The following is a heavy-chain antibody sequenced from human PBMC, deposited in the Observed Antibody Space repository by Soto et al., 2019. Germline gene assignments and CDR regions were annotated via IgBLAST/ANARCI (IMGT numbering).Heavy chain of an antibody. J-gene: IGHJ4*02. CDR3: ARIKSGYSYGSIIDF. CDR1: GGSINNFH. Sequence: QVQLQESGPGLVKPSETLALKCSVSGGSINNFHWSWIRQPPGKGLEWIGFVFYSGRTTYNPSLQSRVTISVDTSLNHFSLKVRSVTAADTATYYCARIKSGYSYGSIIDFWGQGKLVTVSS. V-gene: IGHV4-59*01. D-gene: IGHD5-18*01. CDR2: VFYSGRT.